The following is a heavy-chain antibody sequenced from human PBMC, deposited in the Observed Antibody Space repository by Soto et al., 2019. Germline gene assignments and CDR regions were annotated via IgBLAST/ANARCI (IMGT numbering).Heavy chain of an antibody. Sequence: SLTCAVSGYSISSGYYWGWIRQPPGKGLEWIGSIYHSGSTYYNPSLKSRVTISVDTSKNQFSLKLSSVTAADTAVYYCARMDIVVVPAAIEPGGPDYWGQGTLVTVSS. J-gene: IGHJ4*02. CDR1: GYSISSGYY. D-gene: IGHD2-2*02. CDR2: IYHSGST. CDR3: ARMDIVVVPAAIEPGGPDY. V-gene: IGHV4-38-2*01.